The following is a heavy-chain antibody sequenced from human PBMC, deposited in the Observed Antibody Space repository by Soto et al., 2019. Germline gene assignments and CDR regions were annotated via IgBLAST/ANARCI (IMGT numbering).Heavy chain of an antibody. Sequence: ASVKVSCKASGGTFSSYAISWVRQAPGQGLEWMGGIIPILGIANYAQKFQGRVTITADKSTSTAYMELSSLRSEDTAVYYCARGDYYDSSGYYSYYGMDVWGQGTTVTVSS. D-gene: IGHD3-22*01. CDR1: GGTFSSYA. J-gene: IGHJ6*02. V-gene: IGHV1-69*10. CDR2: IIPILGIA. CDR3: ARGDYYDSSGYYSYYGMDV.